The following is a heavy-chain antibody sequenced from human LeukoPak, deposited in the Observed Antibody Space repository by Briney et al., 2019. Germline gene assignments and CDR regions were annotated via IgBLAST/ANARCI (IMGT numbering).Heavy chain of an antibody. Sequence: GGSLGLSCAASGFTFSSYAMHWVRQAPGKGLEWVAVISYDGSNKYYADSVKGRFTISRDNSKNTLYLQMNSLRAEDTAVYYCARHLRGLDAFDIWGQGTMVTVSS. CDR1: GFTFSSYA. CDR2: ISYDGSNK. J-gene: IGHJ3*02. V-gene: IGHV3-30*14. CDR3: ARHLRGLDAFDI.